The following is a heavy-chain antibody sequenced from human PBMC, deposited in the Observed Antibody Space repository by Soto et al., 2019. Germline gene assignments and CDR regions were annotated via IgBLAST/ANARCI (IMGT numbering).Heavy chain of an antibody. CDR3: ARDSPMDYFDD. Sequence: PSETLSLTCTVSGGSISSYYWSWIRQPPGKGLEWIEYINDRGSTSYNPSLKSRVTISIDTSKNQFSLKLTSVTAADTAVYYCARDSPMDYFDDWGQGTLVTVSS. CDR2: INDRGST. CDR1: GGSISSYY. J-gene: IGHJ4*02. D-gene: IGHD2-8*01. V-gene: IGHV4-59*01.